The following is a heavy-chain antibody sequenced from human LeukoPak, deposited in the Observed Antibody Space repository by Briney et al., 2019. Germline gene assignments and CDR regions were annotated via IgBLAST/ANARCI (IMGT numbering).Heavy chain of an antibody. CDR2: IYSARRT. CDR1: GFTVSSNY. D-gene: IGHD3-3*01. Sequence: PGGSLRLSCAASGFTVSSNYMTWVRQAPGKGLEWVSLIYSARRTYYTDSVKGRFTISRHSSNNTLYLQMNSLRGEDTAVYYCARFLGRITISGVVPYGMDVWGQGTTVTVSS. CDR3: ARFLGRITISGVVPYGMDV. V-gene: IGHV3-53*04. J-gene: IGHJ6*02.